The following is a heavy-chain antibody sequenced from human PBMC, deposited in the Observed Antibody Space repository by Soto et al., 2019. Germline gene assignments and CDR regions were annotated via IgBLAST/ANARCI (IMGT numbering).Heavy chain of an antibody. D-gene: IGHD3-22*01. CDR2: IYYSGST. Sequence: SETLSLTCTVSGGSISSGDYYWSWIRQPPGKGLEWIGYIYYSGSTYYNPSLKSRVTISVDTSKNQFSLKLSSVTAADTAVYYCARVPYDSTYYFDYWGQGTLVTVSS. CDR3: ARVPYDSTYYFDY. V-gene: IGHV4-30-4*01. J-gene: IGHJ4*02. CDR1: GGSISSGDYY.